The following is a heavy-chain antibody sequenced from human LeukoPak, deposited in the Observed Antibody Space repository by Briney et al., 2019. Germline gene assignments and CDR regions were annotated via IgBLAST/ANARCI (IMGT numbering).Heavy chain of an antibody. CDR3: AKDLSCSGGSCYSGYFDY. V-gene: IGHV3-23*01. CDR1: GFTFSSYA. J-gene: IGHJ4*02. Sequence: GGSLRLSCAASGFTFSSYAMSWVRQAPGKGLEWVSAISGSGGSTYYADSVKGRFTISRDNSKNTLYLQMNSLRAEDTAVYYCAKDLSCSGGSCYSGYFDYWGQGTLVTVSS. D-gene: IGHD2-15*01. CDR2: ISGSGGST.